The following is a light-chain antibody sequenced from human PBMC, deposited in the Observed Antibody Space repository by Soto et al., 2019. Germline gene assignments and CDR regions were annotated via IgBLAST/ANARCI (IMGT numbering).Light chain of an antibody. CDR1: QDIRNN. J-gene: IGKJ5*01. CDR2: AAS. Sequence: DIQITQSPSSLSASVGDRVTITCRASQDIRNNLGWFQQKPGKAPKLLIYAASTLQSGVPLRFSGSGSGTSFTLTISSLQPEDFATYYCQQLLSYPITFGQGTRLEIK. CDR3: QQLLSYPIT. V-gene: IGKV1-17*01.